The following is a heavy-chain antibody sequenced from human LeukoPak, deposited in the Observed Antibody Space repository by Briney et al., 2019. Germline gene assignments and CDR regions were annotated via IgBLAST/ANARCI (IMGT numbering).Heavy chain of an antibody. CDR1: GGSISSSSYY. V-gene: IGHV4-39*07. D-gene: IGHD2-21*01. Sequence: PSETLSLTCTVSGGSISSSSYYWGWIRQPPGKGLEWIGSIYYSGSTYYNPSLKSRVTISVDTSKNQFSLKLSHVTAADTAVYYCARVYVAIGAEEHYWGQGTLVIVSS. CDR2: IYYSGST. CDR3: ARVYVAIGAEEHY. J-gene: IGHJ4*02.